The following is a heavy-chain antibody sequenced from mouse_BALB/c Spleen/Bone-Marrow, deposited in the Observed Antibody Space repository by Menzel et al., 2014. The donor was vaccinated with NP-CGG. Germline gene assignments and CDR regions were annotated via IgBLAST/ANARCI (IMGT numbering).Heavy chain of an antibody. D-gene: IGHD1-1*01. CDR2: ISYSGST. CDR3: ARYYYGSSYWYFDV. V-gene: IGHV3-8*02. J-gene: IGHJ1*01. Sequence: EVKLQESGPSLVKPSQTLSLTCSVTGDSITSGYWNWIRKFPGNKLEYMGYISYSGSTYYNPSLKSRISITRDKSKNXYYLQLNSVTTEYTATDYCARYYYGSSYWYFDVWGAGTTVTVSS. CDR1: GDSITSGY.